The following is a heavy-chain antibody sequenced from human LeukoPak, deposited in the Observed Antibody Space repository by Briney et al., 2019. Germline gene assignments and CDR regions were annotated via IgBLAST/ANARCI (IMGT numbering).Heavy chain of an antibody. D-gene: IGHD4-17*01. CDR3: ARGRGTTVTIFDY. CDR1: GGSFSGYY. V-gene: IGHV4-34*01. J-gene: IGHJ4*02. CDR2: INHSGST. Sequence: SETLSLTCAVYGGSFSGYYWSWIRQPPGKGLEWIGEINHSGSTNYNPSLKGRVTISVDTSKNQFSLKLSSVTAADTAVYYCARGRGTTVTIFDYWGQGTLVTVSS.